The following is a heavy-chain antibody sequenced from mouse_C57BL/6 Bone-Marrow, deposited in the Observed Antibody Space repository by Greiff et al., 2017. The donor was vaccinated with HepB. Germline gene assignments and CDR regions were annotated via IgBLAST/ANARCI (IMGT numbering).Heavy chain of an antibody. CDR2: IYPRSGNT. CDR3: ARPRITTVPYYFDY. CDR1: GYTFTSYG. Sequence: VQLQQSGAELARPGASVKLSCKASGYTFTSYGISWVKQRTGQGLEWIGEIYPRSGNTYYNEKFKGKATLTADKSSSTAYMELRSLTSEDSAVYFCARPRITTVPYYFDYWGQGTSVTVSS. J-gene: IGHJ4*01. V-gene: IGHV1-81*01. D-gene: IGHD1-1*01.